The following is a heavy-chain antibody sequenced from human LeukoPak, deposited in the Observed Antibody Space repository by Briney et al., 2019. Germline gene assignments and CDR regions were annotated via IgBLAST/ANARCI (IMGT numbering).Heavy chain of an antibody. CDR1: GFTFSIYW. J-gene: IGHJ4*02. V-gene: IGHV3-7*01. CDR3: ARDLRASGGSWYEYYYFDY. Sequence: PGRSLRLSCAASGFTFSIYWMSWVRQAPGKGLEWVANIKQDGSEKYYVDSVKGRFTISRDNAKNSLYLHMNSLRAEDTAVYYCARDLRASGGSWYEYYYFDYWGQGTLVTVSS. CDR2: IKQDGSEK. D-gene: IGHD6-13*01.